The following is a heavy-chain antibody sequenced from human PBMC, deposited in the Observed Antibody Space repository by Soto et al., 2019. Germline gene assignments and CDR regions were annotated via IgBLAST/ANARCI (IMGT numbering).Heavy chain of an antibody. CDR3: ARGVVSTGYFDY. V-gene: IGHV3-72*01. J-gene: IGHJ4*02. CDR1: GFTFIDHS. Sequence: EVQLAESGGGLVQPGGSLRLSCAASGFTFIDHSMAWVRQAPGRGLEWVGRSRDKVHSHTTEYHASVKGRFTISRGDSENSLYLQINSLKTEHTALYYCARGVVSTGYFDYWGQGTLVTVSS. D-gene: IGHD5-12*01. CDR2: SRDKVHSHTT.